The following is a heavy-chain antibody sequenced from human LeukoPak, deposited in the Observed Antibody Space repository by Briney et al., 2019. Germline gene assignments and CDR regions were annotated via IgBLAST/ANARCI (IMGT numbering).Heavy chain of an antibody. J-gene: IGHJ4*02. D-gene: IGHD3-22*01. Sequence: QPGGSLRLSCAASGFTFSSYSMNWVRQAPGKGLEWVSYISSSSSTIYYADSVKGRFTISRDNAKNSLYLQMNSLRAEDTAVYYCARDGVDYDSRGGGFDYWGRGTLVTVSS. CDR3: ARDGVDYDSRGGGFDY. CDR2: ISSSSSTI. CDR1: GFTFSSYS. V-gene: IGHV3-48*01.